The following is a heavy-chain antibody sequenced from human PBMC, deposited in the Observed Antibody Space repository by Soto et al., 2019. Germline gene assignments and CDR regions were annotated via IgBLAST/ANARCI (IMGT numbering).Heavy chain of an antibody. CDR3: GRGEVDRYNWNYGIDY. CDR1: GGSISSYC. J-gene: IGHJ4*02. V-gene: IGHV4-59*01. D-gene: IGHD1-7*01. Sequence: SETLSLTCTVSGGSISSYCWSWIRQPPGKGLEWIGYIYYSGNTNYNPSLKSRVTISVDTSKNQFSLKLSSVTAADTAVYYCGRGEVDRYNWNYGIDYWGQGTLVTVSS. CDR2: IYYSGNT.